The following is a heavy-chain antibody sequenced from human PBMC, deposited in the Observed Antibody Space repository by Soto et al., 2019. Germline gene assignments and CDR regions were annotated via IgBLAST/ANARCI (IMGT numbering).Heavy chain of an antibody. Sequence: GGSLRLSCAASGFTFSSYGMHWVRQAPGKGLEWVAVISYDGSNKYYADSVKGRFTISRDNSKNTLYLQMNSLRAEDTAVYYCAKDRGRRLGANYCYGTDVWGQGTTDIVYS. CDR2: ISYDGSNK. CDR1: GFTFSSYG. V-gene: IGHV3-30*18. J-gene: IGHJ6*02. D-gene: IGHD7-27*01. CDR3: AKDRGRRLGANYCYGTDV.